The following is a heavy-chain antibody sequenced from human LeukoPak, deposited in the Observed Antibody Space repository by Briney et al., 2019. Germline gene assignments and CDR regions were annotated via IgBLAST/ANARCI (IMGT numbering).Heavy chain of an antibody. CDR1: GFTFNTHA. Sequence: GGSLRLSCAASGFTFNTHAMSWVRQAPGKGLEWVSGINGNGARTYYSDSVKGRFTISRDNSKNTLYLQMRSLRAEDTAVYYCARDQGYSYYYLDYWGQGTLVTVSS. D-gene: IGHD5-18*01. CDR2: INGNGART. J-gene: IGHJ4*02. CDR3: ARDQGYSYYYLDY. V-gene: IGHV3-23*01.